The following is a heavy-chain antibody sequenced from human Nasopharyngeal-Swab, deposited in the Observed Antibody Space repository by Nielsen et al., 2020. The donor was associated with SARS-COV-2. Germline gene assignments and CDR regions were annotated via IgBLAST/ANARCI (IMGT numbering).Heavy chain of an antibody. Sequence: SETLSLTCAVYGGSFSGYYWSWIRQPPGKGLEWIGETNHSGSTNYNPSLKSRVTISVDTSKNQFSLKLSSVTAADTAVYYCARGGVAAAGTDYWGQGTLVTVSS. V-gene: IGHV4-34*01. CDR3: ARGGVAAAGTDY. CDR2: TNHSGST. CDR1: GGSFSGYY. J-gene: IGHJ4*02. D-gene: IGHD6-13*01.